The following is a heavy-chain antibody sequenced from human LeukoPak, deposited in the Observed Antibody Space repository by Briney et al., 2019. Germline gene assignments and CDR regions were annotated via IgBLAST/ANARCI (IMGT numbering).Heavy chain of an antibody. J-gene: IGHJ4*02. V-gene: IGHV3-74*01. CDR1: GFTFSSYW. Sequence: GGSLRLSCAASGFTFSSYWMHWVRQAPGKGLVWVSRINSDGSSTSYADSVKGQFTISRDNAKNTLYLQMNSLRAEDTAVYYCARDQRYGDYFDYWGQGTLVTVSS. D-gene: IGHD4-17*01. CDR3: ARDQRYGDYFDY. CDR2: INSDGSST.